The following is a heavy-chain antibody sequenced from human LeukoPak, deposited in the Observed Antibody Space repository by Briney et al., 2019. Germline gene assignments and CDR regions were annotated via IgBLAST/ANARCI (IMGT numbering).Heavy chain of an antibody. V-gene: IGHV3-23*01. CDR1: GFTFSSYA. J-gene: IGHJ4*02. Sequence: GGSLRLSCAASGFTFSSYAMSWVRQAPGKGLEWVSAISGSGGSTYYADPVKGRFTISRDNSKNTLYLQMNSLRAEDTAVYYCAKDRRVVVAATHYDYWGQGTLVTVSS. CDR3: AKDRRVVVAATHYDY. D-gene: IGHD2-15*01. CDR2: ISGSGGST.